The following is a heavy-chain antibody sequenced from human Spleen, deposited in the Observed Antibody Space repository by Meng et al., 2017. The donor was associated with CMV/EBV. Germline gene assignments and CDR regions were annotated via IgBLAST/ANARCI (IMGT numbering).Heavy chain of an antibody. D-gene: IGHD3-9*01. J-gene: IGHJ4*02. CDR2: INHSGST. CDR3: ARAGKTGLRYFDWLLKPFDY. V-gene: IGHV4-34*01. Sequence: FSGYDWSWIRQPPGKGLEWIGEINHSGSTNYNPSLKSRVTISVDTSKNQFSLKLSSVTAADTAVYYCARAGKTGLRYFDWLLKPFDYWGQGTLVTVSS. CDR1: FSGYD.